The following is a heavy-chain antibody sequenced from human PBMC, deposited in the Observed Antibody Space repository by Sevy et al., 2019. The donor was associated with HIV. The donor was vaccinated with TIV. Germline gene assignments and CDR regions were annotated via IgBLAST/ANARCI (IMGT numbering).Heavy chain of an antibody. J-gene: IGHJ4*02. V-gene: IGHV3-7*01. Sequence: GGSLRLSCAASGFTFSSYWMSWVRQAPGKGLEWVANIKQDGSEKYYVDSVKGRFTISRDNAKNSLYLQMNSLRAEDTAVYYCARERLYGDYYFDYWGQRTLVTVSS. CDR3: ARERLYGDYYFDY. D-gene: IGHD4-17*01. CDR2: IKQDGSEK. CDR1: GFTFSSYW.